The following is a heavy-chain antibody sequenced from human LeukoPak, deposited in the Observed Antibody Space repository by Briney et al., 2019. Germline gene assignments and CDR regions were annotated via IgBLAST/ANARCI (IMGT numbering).Heavy chain of an antibody. Sequence: GGSLRLSCAASGFTFSTYWMHWVRQAPGKGLVWVARIKGDGSSTIYADSAKGRFTISRDNSKNTLYLQTSSLRAEDTAVYYCARASTTVPNLLDHWGRGTLVTVSS. D-gene: IGHD4-17*01. CDR3: ARASTTVPNLLDH. CDR1: GFTFSTYW. J-gene: IGHJ4*02. V-gene: IGHV3-74*01. CDR2: IKGDGSST.